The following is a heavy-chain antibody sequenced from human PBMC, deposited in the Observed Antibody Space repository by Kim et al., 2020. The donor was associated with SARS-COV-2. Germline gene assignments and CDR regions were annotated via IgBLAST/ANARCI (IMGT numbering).Heavy chain of an antibody. D-gene: IGHD2-15*01. J-gene: IGHJ4*02. CDR3: ARDPASTGGY. V-gene: IGHV3-21*01. CDR2: YI. Sequence: YIYYADSVKGRFTISRDNAKNSLYLQMNSLRAEDTAVYYCARDPASTGGYWGQGTLVTVSS.